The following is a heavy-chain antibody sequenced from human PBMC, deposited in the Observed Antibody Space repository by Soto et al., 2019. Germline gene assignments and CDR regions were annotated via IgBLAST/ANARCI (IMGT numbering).Heavy chain of an antibody. D-gene: IGHD5-12*01. Sequence: SETLSLTCTVSGGSINTFYWSWVRQPAGKGLEWIGRIFSSGSTSFNPSLESRVAMSVDTSKNHFSLNLSSVTAADMAVYYCAREGSYSAYNFAHGIQLWSFDFWGQRALVTVSS. CDR1: GGSINTFY. CDR3: AREGSYSAYNFAHGIQLWSFDF. CDR2: IFSSGST. J-gene: IGHJ4*02. V-gene: IGHV4-4*07.